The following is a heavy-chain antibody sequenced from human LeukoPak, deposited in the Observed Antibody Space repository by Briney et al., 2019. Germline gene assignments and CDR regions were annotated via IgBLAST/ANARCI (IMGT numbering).Heavy chain of an antibody. J-gene: IGHJ4*02. CDR1: EFTFRSYG. CDR3: AREWLVAFHY. CDR2: ISGSDGNT. Sequence: GGSLRLSCASSEFTFRSYGLSWVRQAPGKGLEWVSGISGSDGNTYYADSVKGRFTISRDISKNTLYLQMNSLRAEDTAVYYCAREWLVAFHYWGQGTLVTVSS. V-gene: IGHV3-23*01. D-gene: IGHD5-12*01.